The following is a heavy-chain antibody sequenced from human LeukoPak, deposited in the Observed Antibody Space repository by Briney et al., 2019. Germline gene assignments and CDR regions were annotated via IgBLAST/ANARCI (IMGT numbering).Heavy chain of an antibody. Sequence: ASVKVSCKSSGYTFTGYYMHWVRQAPGQGLEWMGWINPDSGGTNYAQKFQGRVTMTRDTSISTAYMELSWLTSDDTAIYYCARVRDYYDSSADYWGQGTLVTVSS. CDR2: INPDSGGT. CDR3: ARVRDYYDSSADY. D-gene: IGHD3-22*01. CDR1: GYTFTGYY. J-gene: IGHJ4*02. V-gene: IGHV1-2*02.